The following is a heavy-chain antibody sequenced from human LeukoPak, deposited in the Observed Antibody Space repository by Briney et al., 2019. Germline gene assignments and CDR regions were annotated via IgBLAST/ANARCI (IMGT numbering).Heavy chain of an antibody. CDR3: AKGDYYDFDY. V-gene: IGHV3-23*01. CDR1: GFTLSNYG. CDR2: ITSGVGIT. Sequence: GGSLSLSCAASGFTLSNYGMNWVRQAPGKGLEWVSIITSGVGITYYADSVKGRFTISRDNSKNTLYLQMNSLRAEDTAVYYCAKGDYYDFDYWGQGTLVTVSS. D-gene: IGHD3-10*01. J-gene: IGHJ4*02.